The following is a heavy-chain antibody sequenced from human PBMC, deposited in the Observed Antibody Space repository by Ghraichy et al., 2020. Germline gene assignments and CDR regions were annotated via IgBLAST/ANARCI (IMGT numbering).Heavy chain of an antibody. J-gene: IGHJ5*02. CDR3: ASGFIRYGSGSYYNGSPNWFDP. Sequence: SQTLSLTCTVSGGSISSSSYYWGWIRQPPGKGLEWIGSIYYSGSTYYNPSLKSRVTISVDTSKNQFSLKLSSVTAADTAVYYCASGFIRYGSGSYYNGSPNWFDPWGQGTLVTVSS. D-gene: IGHD3-10*01. CDR1: GGSISSSSYY. CDR2: IYYSGST. V-gene: IGHV4-39*07.